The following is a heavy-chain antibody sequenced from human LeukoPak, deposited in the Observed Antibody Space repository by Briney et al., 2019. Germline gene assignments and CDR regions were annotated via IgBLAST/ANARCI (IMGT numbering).Heavy chain of an antibody. CDR2: ISGSGDTT. CDR3: ARESFRALAGYLDY. D-gene: IGHD6-19*01. Sequence: GGSLRVSCAASGFTFSNYAMSWVRQAPGKGLEWVSGISGSGDTTYYADSEKGRFTISRDNFRNTLFLQMNSLRVEDTAVYFCARESFRALAGYLDYWGQGSLVIVSS. V-gene: IGHV3-23*01. CDR1: GFTFSNYA. J-gene: IGHJ4*02.